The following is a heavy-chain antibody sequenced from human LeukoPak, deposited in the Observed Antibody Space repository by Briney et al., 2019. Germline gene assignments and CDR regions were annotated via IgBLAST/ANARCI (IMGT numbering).Heavy chain of an antibody. J-gene: IGHJ3*02. Sequence: GGSLSLPGAASGYPVRSNYMSWARQAPGKGLEWVSVIYIGGSTYYADSPKGRFTISRDNSKNTLYLQRTGLRAEDTAVYYCARSLGDAFDIWGEGTMVTVSS. CDR2: IYIGGST. V-gene: IGHV3-53*01. D-gene: IGHD7-27*01. CDR3: ARSLGDAFDI. CDR1: GYPVRSNY.